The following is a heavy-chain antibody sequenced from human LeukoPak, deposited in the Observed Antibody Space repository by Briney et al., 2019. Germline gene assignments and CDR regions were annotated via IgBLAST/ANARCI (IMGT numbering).Heavy chain of an antibody. D-gene: IGHD3-3*01. J-gene: IGHJ6*02. CDR2: ITNNGGNT. V-gene: IGHV3-64*02. CDR1: GFTFSSYT. Sequence: PGGSLRLSCSASGFTFSSYTIHWVRQAPGKGLEFVSAITNNGGNTYYADSVKGRFTISRDNSKNTLYLQMGSLRAEDMAVYYCARGSAYYDFWSGLGTGSYYYYGMDVWGQGTTVTVSS. CDR3: ARGSAYYDFWSGLGTGSYYYYGMDV.